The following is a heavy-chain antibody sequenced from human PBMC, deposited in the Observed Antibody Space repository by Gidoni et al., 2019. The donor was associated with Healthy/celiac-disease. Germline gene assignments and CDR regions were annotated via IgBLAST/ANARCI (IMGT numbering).Heavy chain of an antibody. J-gene: IGHJ4*02. CDR2: ISYDGSNK. Sequence: QVQLVESGGGVVQPGRSLRLSCAASGFTFSSYAMHWVRQAPGKGLEWVAVISYDGSNKYYADSVKGRFAISRDNSKNTLYLQMNSLRAEDTAVYYCAKNLPWADSFYFDYWGQGTLVTVSS. CDR1: GFTFSSYA. CDR3: AKNLPWADSFYFDY. V-gene: IGHV3-30*01. D-gene: IGHD2-21*01.